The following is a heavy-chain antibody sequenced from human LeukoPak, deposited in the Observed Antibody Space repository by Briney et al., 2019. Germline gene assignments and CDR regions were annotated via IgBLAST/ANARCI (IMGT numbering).Heavy chain of an antibody. V-gene: IGHV1-8*01. CDR1: GYPFTTYE. J-gene: IGHJ5*02. CDR3: ARGLRNDP. D-gene: IGHD1-14*01. Sequence: ASVKVSCKTSGYPFTTYEINWARQAAGQGLEWMGWVHPDTGYADYAQKFQGRVTMTSDTSISTAYMELSSLRSDDTAVYFCARGLRNDPWGQGTLVTVSS. CDR2: VHPDTGYA.